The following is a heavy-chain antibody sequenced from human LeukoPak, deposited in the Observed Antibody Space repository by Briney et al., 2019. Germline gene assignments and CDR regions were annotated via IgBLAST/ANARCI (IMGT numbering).Heavy chain of an antibody. CDR3: AKASDVDIVAHFDY. CDR1: GFPFNSYS. CDR2: ITDTGSSI. J-gene: IGHJ4*02. V-gene: IGHV3-21*04. D-gene: IGHD5-12*01. Sequence: GGSLRLSCVASGFPFNSYSMNWVRQAPGKGLEWLSYITDTGSSIFYAESVKGRFTISRDNAKNSLYLQMNSLRAEDTALYYCAKASDVDIVAHFDYWGQGTLVTVSS.